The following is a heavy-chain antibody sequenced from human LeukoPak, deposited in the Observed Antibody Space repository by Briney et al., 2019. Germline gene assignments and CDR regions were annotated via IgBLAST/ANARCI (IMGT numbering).Heavy chain of an antibody. CDR3: AANPAPYYYDSSGYYLPVY. CDR1: GGSISSSSYY. Sequence: SETLSLTCTVSGGSISSSSYYWSWIRQPPGKGLEWIGYIYYSGSTNYNPSLKSRVTISVDTSKNQFSLKLSSVTAADTAVYYCAANPAPYYYDSSGYYLPVYWGQGTLVTVSS. D-gene: IGHD3-22*01. CDR2: IYYSGST. J-gene: IGHJ4*02. V-gene: IGHV4-61*01.